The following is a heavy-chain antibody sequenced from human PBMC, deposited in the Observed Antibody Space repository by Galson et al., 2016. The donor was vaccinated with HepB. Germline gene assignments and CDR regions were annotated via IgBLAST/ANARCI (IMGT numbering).Heavy chain of an antibody. D-gene: IGHD5-24*01. CDR3: ARVRDGNNWRVQPFDL. J-gene: IGHJ4*02. V-gene: IGHV3-30-3*01. CDR2: ISYDGTDK. CDR1: GIIFRSND. Sequence: SLRLSCAASGIIFRSNDMHWVRQAPGKGLEWVAAISYDGTDKYYADSVKGRFTISRDNSKNTVFLQMNSLRAEDTAVYYCARVRDGNNWRVQPFDLWGQGTLVTVS.